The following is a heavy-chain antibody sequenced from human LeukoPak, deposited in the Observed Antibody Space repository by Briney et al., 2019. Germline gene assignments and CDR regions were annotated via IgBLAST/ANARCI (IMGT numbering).Heavy chain of an antibody. CDR1: GYTFTGYY. J-gene: IGHJ4*02. CDR2: INPNSGGT. CDR3: ARAGIAVAGTFDY. Sequence: ASVKVSCKAPGYTFTGYYMHWVRQAPGQGLEWMGWINPNSGGTNYAQKFQGRVTMTRGTSISTAYMELSRLRSDDTAVYYCARAGIAVAGTFDYWGQGTLVTVSS. V-gene: IGHV1-2*02. D-gene: IGHD6-19*01.